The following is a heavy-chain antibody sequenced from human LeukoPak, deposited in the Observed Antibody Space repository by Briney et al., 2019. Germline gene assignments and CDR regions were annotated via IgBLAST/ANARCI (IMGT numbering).Heavy chain of an antibody. CDR2: IYHSGST. D-gene: IGHD6-6*01. CDR1: GGSFSSSNW. CDR3: ARGAMYSSSLGY. J-gene: IGHJ4*02. Sequence: SETLSLTCAVSGGSFSSSNWWSWVRQPPGKVLEWIGEIYHSGSTNYNPSLKSRFTISVDKSKNQFSLKLSAVTAADTAVYYCARGAMYSSSLGYWGQGTLVTVSS. V-gene: IGHV4-4*02.